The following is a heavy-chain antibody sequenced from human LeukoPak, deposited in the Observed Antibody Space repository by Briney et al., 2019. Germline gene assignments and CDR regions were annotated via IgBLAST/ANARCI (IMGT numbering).Heavy chain of an antibody. CDR1: GYSFTSYW. D-gene: IGHD3-22*01. J-gene: IGHJ4*02. V-gene: IGHV5-51*01. Sequence: PGESLKISCKDSGYSFTSYWIGWVRQMPGKGLEWMGIIYPGDSDTRYSPSFQGQVTISADKSISTAYLQRSSLKASDTAMYYCARRTYFYDSSGSFFDYWGQGTLVTVSS. CDR2: IYPGDSDT. CDR3: ARRTYFYDSSGSFFDY.